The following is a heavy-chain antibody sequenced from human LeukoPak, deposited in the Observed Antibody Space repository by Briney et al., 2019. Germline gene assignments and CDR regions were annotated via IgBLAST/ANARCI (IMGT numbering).Heavy chain of an antibody. J-gene: IGHJ4*02. D-gene: IGHD3-10*01. CDR3: ARYELPGLFDY. CDR2: IYYSGST. Sequence: PSETLSLTCTVSGGSISSYYWSWIRQPPGKGLEWIGYIYYSGSTNYNPSLKSRVTISVDTSKNQFSLKLSSVTAADTAVYYCARYELPGLFDYWGQGTLVTVSS. CDR1: GGSISSYY. V-gene: IGHV4-59*01.